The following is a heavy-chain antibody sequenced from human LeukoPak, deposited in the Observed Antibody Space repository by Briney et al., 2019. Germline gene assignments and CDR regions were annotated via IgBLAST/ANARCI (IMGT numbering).Heavy chain of an antibody. CDR2: ISSSGSYF. J-gene: IGHJ4*02. Sequence: PGGSLRLSCAVSGLTFSSYGMNWVRQAPGKGLEWVAAISSSGSYFYYADSVKGRFTISRDSAKNSLYLQMDSLRGDDTALYFCASAYWHDEVYWGQGALVTVSS. D-gene: IGHD1-1*01. V-gene: IGHV3-21*06. CDR3: ASAYWHDEVY. CDR1: GLTFSSYG.